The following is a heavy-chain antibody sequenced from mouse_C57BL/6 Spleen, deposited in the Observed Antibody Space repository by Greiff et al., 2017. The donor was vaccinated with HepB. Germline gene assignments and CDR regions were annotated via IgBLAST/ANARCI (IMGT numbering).Heavy chain of an antibody. CDR1: GYTFTDYN. D-gene: IGHD1-1*01. Sequence: VQLQQSGPELVKPGASLKIPCKASGYTFTDYNMDWVKQSHGKSLEWIGDINPNNGGTIYNQKFKGKATLTVDKSSSTAYMELRSLTSEDTAVYYCAREGIVGRYFDVWGTGTTVTVSS. V-gene: IGHV1-18*01. CDR2: INPNNGGT. CDR3: AREGIVGRYFDV. J-gene: IGHJ1*03.